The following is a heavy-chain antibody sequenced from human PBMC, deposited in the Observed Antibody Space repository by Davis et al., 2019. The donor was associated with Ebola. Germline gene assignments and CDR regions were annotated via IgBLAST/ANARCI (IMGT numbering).Heavy chain of an antibody. J-gene: IGHJ4*02. D-gene: IGHD2-15*01. CDR2: ISSSSSTI. CDR3: ARVVSGASTPFDY. Sequence: GESLKISCAASGFTFSSYSMNWVRQAPGKGLEWVSYISSSSSTIYYADSVKGRFTISRDNAKNSLYLQMNSLRDEDTAVYYCARVVSGASTPFDYWGQGTLVTVSS. V-gene: IGHV3-48*02. CDR1: GFTFSSYS.